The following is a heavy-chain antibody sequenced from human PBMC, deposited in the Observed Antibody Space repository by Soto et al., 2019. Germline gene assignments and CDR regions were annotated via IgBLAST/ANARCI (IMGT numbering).Heavy chain of an antibody. CDR2: ISYDGSNK. J-gene: IGHJ3*02. D-gene: IGHD6-13*01. CDR3: ATVIAAAGNRAFDI. V-gene: IGHV3-30*03. CDR1: GFTFSSYG. Sequence: PGGSLRLSCAASGFTFSSYGMHWVRQAPGKGLEWVAVISYDGSNKYYADSVKGRFTISRDNSKNTLYLQMNSLRAEDTAVYYCATVIAAAGNRAFDIWGQGTMVTVSS.